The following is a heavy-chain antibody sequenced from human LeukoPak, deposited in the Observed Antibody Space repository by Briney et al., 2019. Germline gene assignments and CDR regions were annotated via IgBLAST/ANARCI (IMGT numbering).Heavy chain of an antibody. CDR2: ISAYNGNT. D-gene: IGHD1-20*01. V-gene: IGHV1-18*01. Sequence: ASVTVSCKASGYTFTSYGISWVRQAPGQGLEWMGWISAYNGNTNYAQKLQGRVTMTTDTSTSTAYMELRSLRSEDTAVYYCATVRMIGRRGYNWNPFDYWGQGTLVTVSS. J-gene: IGHJ4*02. CDR3: ATVRMIGRRGYNWNPFDY. CDR1: GYTFTSYG.